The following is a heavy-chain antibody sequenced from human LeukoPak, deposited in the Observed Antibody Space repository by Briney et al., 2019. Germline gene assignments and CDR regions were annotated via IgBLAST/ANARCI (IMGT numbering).Heavy chain of an antibody. J-gene: IGHJ5*02. CDR2: INPNSGGT. D-gene: IGHD2-2*01. V-gene: IGHV1-2*02. CDR3: ARESSRDIVVVPAAPGNWFDP. Sequence: GASVKVSCKASGYTFTGYYMHWVRQAPGQGLEWMGWINPNSGGTNYAQKFQGRVTMTRDTSISTAYMELSRPRSDDTAVYYCARESSRDIVVVPAAPGNWFDPWGQGTLVTVSS. CDR1: GYTFTGYY.